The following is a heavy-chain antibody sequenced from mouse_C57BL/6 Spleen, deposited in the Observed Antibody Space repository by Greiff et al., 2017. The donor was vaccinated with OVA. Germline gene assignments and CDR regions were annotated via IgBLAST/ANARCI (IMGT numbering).Heavy chain of an antibody. CDR3: ARAGYYGSKAWFAD. CDR2: ISYDGSN. Sequence: EVKLMESGPGLVKPSQSLSLTCSVTGYSITSGYYWNWIRQFPGNKLEWMGYISYDGSNNYNPSLKNRISITRDTSKNQFFLKLKSVTTEDTATYYCARAGYYGSKAWFADWGQGTLVTVSA. J-gene: IGHJ3*01. V-gene: IGHV3-6*01. D-gene: IGHD1-1*01. CDR1: GYSITSGYY.